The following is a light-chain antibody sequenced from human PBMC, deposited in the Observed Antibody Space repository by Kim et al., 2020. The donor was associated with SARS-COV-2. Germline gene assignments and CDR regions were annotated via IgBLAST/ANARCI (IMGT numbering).Light chain of an antibody. CDR3: QQYYGWPRT. V-gene: IGKV3-15*01. J-gene: IGKJ1*01. CDR1: RSVGYN. CDR2: AAA. Sequence: EIVMTQSPAPLSLSPGETATLSCRASRSVGYNLAWYQQKPGQAPRLLIYAAATRANGIPARFGGSGSGAQFTLTVSSLQSEDFAIYYCQQYYGWPRTFGQGTKVDIK.